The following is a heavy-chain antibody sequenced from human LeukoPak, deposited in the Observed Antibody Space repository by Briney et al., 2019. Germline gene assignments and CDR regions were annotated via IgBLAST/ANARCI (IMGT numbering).Heavy chain of an antibody. D-gene: IGHD3-16*01. CDR1: GYTFTSYG. V-gene: IGHV1-18*01. J-gene: IGHJ4*02. CDR2: ISAYSGNT. CDR3: ARGADTGSYGSLVFFDY. Sequence: ASVKVSCKASGYTFTSYGISWVRQAPGQGLEWMGLISAYSGNTNFAQKLQGRVTMTTDTSTSTAYMELRSLRSDDTAVYFCARGADTGSYGSLVFFDYWGQGTLVTVSS.